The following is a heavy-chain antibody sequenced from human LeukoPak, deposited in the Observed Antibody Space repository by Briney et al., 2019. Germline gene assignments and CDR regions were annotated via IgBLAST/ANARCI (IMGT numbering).Heavy chain of an antibody. D-gene: IGHD4-11*01. Sequence: PSETQSLTCAVFGGSFSGQYWSWIRQPPGKGLEWIGEINHRGSTTYNPSLKSRVTISVDTSKSQFSLKVRSLTAADTAVYYCARDSYSNSFYYYYAMDVWGQGTTVTVSS. J-gene: IGHJ6*02. CDR3: ARDSYSNSFYYYYAMDV. CDR2: INHRGST. CDR1: GGSFSGQY. V-gene: IGHV4-34*01.